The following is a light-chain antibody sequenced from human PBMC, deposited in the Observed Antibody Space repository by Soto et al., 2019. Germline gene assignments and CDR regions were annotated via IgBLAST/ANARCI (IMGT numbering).Light chain of an antibody. Sequence: QSALTQPASVSGSPGQSITISCTGTSSDVGSYNLVSWYQHHPGKAPKLMIYEGSKRPSGVSNRFSGSKSGNTASLTISGLQAEDEADYYCCSYAGTDVVFGGGTKVTVL. J-gene: IGLJ2*01. CDR3: CSYAGTDVV. CDR1: SSDVGSYNL. V-gene: IGLV2-23*01. CDR2: EGS.